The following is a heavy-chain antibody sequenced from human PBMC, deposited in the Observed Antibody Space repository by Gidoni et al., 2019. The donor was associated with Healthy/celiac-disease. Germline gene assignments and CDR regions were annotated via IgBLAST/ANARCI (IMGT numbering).Heavy chain of an antibody. CDR1: GGSISSSSYY. V-gene: IGHV4-39*07. J-gene: IGHJ5*02. Sequence: QLQLQESGPGLVKPSETLSLTCTVSGGSISSSSYYWGWIRQPPGKGLEWIGSIYYSGSTYYNPSLKSRVTISVDTSKNQFSLKLSSVTAADTAVYYCARDVVVAALNWFDPWGQGTLVTVSS. CDR2: IYYSGST. D-gene: IGHD2-15*01. CDR3: ARDVVVAALNWFDP.